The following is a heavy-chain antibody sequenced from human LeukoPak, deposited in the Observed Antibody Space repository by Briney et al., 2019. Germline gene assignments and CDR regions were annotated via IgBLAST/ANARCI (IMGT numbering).Heavy chain of an antibody. V-gene: IGHV3-23*01. D-gene: IGHD4-23*01. J-gene: IGHJ3*02. CDR1: GFTFSSSG. Sequence: GGSLRLSCAASGFTFSSSGVSWVRQAPGKGLEWVSTITASDRGTYYAACVTGRYPISRHISKNTRYLQLKTLRAEPCAIYSCAKARWLDSFNIWGQGTMVTVPS. CDR2: ITASDRGT. CDR3: AKARWLDSFNI.